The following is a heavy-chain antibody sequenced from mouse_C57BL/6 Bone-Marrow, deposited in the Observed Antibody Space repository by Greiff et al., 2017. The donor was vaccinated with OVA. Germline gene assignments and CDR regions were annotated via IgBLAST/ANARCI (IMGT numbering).Heavy chain of an antibody. CDR3: ATGTDYYAGDD. D-gene: IGHD4-1*01. Sequence: VQLQQPGAELVKPGASVKLSCKASGYTFTSYWMHWVKQRPGQGLEWIGMIHPNSGSTNYNEKFKSKATVTVDKSSSTAYVQLSSLTSEDSAVDYCATGTDYYAGDDWGQGTAVTVSS. J-gene: IGHJ4*01. CDR2: IHPNSGST. V-gene: IGHV1-64*01. CDR1: GYTFTSYW.